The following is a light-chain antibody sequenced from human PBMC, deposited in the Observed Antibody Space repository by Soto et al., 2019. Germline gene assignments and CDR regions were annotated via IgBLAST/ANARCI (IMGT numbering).Light chain of an antibody. CDR1: SSDVGGYNY. CDR3: SSYAGSSNV. CDR2: EVN. J-gene: IGLJ1*01. Sequence: QSVLTQPPSASGSPGQSVAISCTGTSSDVGGYNYVSWYQQHPGKAPKLMIYEVNKRPSGVPERFSGSKSGNTASLTVSGLQAEDEADYYCSSYAGSSNVFGTGTKVT. V-gene: IGLV2-8*01.